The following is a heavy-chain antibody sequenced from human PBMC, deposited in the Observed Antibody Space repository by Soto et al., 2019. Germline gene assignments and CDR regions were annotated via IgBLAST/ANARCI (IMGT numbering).Heavy chain of an antibody. CDR3: AKDRRSSSWYEEGYYYYYGMDV. D-gene: IGHD6-13*01. Sequence: PGGSLRLSCAASGFTFSSYAMSWVRQAPGKGLEWVSAISGSGGSTYYADSVKGRFTISRDNSKNTLYLQMNSLRAEDTAVYYCAKDRRSSSWYEEGYYYYYGMDVWGQGTTVTVSS. CDR1: GFTFSSYA. CDR2: ISGSGGST. J-gene: IGHJ6*02. V-gene: IGHV3-23*01.